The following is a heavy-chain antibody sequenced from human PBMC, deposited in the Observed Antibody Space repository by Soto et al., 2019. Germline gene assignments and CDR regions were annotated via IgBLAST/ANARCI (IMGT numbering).Heavy chain of an antibody. J-gene: IGHJ4*02. D-gene: IGHD6-19*01. CDR3: AKPHWDSSGWYFDY. CDR2: ISGSGGST. CDR1: GFTFSSYA. V-gene: IGHV3-23*01. Sequence: RGSLRLSCAASGFTFSSYAMSWVRQAPGKGLEWVSAISGSGGSTYYADSVKGRFTISRDNSKNTLYLQMNSLRAEDTAVYYCAKPHWDSSGWYFDYWGQGTLVTVSS.